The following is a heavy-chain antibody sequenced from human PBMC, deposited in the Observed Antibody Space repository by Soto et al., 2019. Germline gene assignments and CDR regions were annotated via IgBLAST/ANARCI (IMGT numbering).Heavy chain of an antibody. Sequence: QPGGSLRLSCAASGFTFSSYAMSWFRQAPGKGLEWVSAISGSGGSTYYADSVKGRFTISRDNSKNTLYLQMNSLRAEDTAVYYCAKPAQSYDILTGYYKMYYFDYWGQGTLVTVSS. V-gene: IGHV3-23*01. CDR1: GFTFSSYA. CDR2: ISGSGGST. D-gene: IGHD3-9*01. CDR3: AKPAQSYDILTGYYKMYYFDY. J-gene: IGHJ4*02.